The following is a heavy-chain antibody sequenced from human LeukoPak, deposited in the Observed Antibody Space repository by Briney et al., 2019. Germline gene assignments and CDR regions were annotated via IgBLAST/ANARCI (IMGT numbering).Heavy chain of an antibody. V-gene: IGHV1-69*04. J-gene: IGHJ4*02. CDR1: GYTFTNYG. D-gene: IGHD3-22*01. CDR2: IIPILGLA. CDR3: ATTFNRSTYYEYYFDY. Sequence: GASVKVSCKASGYTFTNYGISWVRQAPGQGLEWMGRIIPILGLANYAQQFQGRVTITADKSTGTHYMELSSLRSEDTAVYYCATTFNRSTYYEYYFDYWGQGTLVTVSS.